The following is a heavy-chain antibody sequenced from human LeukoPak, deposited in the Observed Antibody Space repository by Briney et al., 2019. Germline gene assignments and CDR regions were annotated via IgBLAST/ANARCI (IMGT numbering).Heavy chain of an antibody. CDR3: ARDTQRIAAAVVLNYFDY. CDR2: INPNSGGT. Sequence: ASVKVSCKASGYTFTGYYLHWVRQAPGQGLEWMGWINPNSGGTNYAQRFQGRVTMTRDTSISTAYVELSRLRSDDTAVYYCARDTQRIAAAVVLNYFDYWGQGTLVTVSA. D-gene: IGHD6-13*01. V-gene: IGHV1-2*02. CDR1: GYTFTGYY. J-gene: IGHJ4*02.